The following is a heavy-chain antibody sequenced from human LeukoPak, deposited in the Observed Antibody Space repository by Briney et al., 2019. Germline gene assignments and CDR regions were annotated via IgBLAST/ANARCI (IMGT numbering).Heavy chain of an antibody. Sequence: SETLSLTCTVSGGSISSSSYYWGWIRQPPGKGLEWIGSIYYSGSTYYNPSLKSRVTISVDTSKNQFSLKLSSVTAADTAVYYCARDEPKYRVNWFDTWGQGTLVTVSS. CDR3: ARDEPKYRVNWFDT. CDR1: GGSISSSSYY. J-gene: IGHJ5*02. D-gene: IGHD2/OR15-2a*01. CDR2: IYYSGST. V-gene: IGHV4-39*07.